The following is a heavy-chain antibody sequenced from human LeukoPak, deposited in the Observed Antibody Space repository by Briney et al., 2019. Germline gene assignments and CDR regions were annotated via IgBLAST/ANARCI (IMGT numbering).Heavy chain of an antibody. J-gene: IGHJ4*01. CDR1: GYTFTGYY. CDR3: VMAYYEVLTGFYNGYYLDY. V-gene: IGHV1-2*02. CDR2: LNPKSGGT. Sequence: ASVKVSFKASGYTFTGYYMHWVRQAPGKGLEWMGWLNPKSGGTDYAQKLQGRVTMTRDPSINTAYMELSTVRTHETAVYFRVMAYYEVLTGFYNGYYLDYWGQGTLVTVSS. D-gene: IGHD3-9*01.